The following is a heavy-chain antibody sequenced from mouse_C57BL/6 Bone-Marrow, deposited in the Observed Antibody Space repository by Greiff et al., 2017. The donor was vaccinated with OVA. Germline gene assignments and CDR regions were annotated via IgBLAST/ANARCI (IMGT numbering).Heavy chain of an antibody. Sequence: EVQVVESGPGLVKPSQSLSLTCSVTGYSITSGYYWNWIRQFPGNKLEWMGYISYDGSNNYNPSLKNRISITRDTSKNQFFLKLNSVTTEDTATYYCARGVFITTVVAFDYWGQGTTPTVSS. V-gene: IGHV3-6*01. CDR1: GYSITSGYY. J-gene: IGHJ2*01. D-gene: IGHD1-1*01. CDR2: ISYDGSN. CDR3: ARGVFITTVVAFDY.